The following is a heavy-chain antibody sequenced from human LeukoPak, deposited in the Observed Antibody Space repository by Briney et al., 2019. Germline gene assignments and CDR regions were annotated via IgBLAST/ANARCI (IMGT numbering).Heavy chain of an antibody. Sequence: PSETLSLTCAVSGYYISSGYYWGWVRQPPGKGLEWIGSIYHSGSTYYNPSLKSRLTISVDTSNNQFSLKLSSVTAADTAVYYCARHARAARPGYFDYWGQGTLVTVSS. CDR1: GYYISSGYY. D-gene: IGHD6-6*01. CDR2: IYHSGST. V-gene: IGHV4-38-2*01. CDR3: ARHARAARPGYFDY. J-gene: IGHJ4*02.